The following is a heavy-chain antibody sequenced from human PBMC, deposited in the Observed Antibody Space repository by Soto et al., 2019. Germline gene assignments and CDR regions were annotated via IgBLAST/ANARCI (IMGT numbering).Heavy chain of an antibody. Sequence: QVQLVESGGGLVKPGGSRRLACAASGFSFDDSYMSWIRQAPGKGLEWLSYISGGSSYTNYADSVKGRLTISRDNAKMTLYIEMYCLGSDDTAVYYCANTIVAVSGYYFDHWGQGNLVTVSS. CDR3: ANTIVAVSGYYFDH. CDR2: ISGGSSYT. V-gene: IGHV3-11*06. J-gene: IGHJ4*02. D-gene: IGHD2-21*01. CDR1: GFSFDDSY.